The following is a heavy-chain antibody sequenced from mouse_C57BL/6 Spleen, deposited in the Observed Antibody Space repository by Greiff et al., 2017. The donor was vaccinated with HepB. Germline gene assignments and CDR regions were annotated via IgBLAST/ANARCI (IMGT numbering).Heavy chain of an antibody. V-gene: IGHV5-4*01. D-gene: IGHD2-5*01. CDR1: GFTFSSYA. J-gene: IGHJ3*01. CDR2: ISDGGSYT. Sequence: EVKLVESGGGLVKPGGSLKLSCAASGFTFSSYAMSWVRQTPEKRLEWVATISDGGSYTYYPDNVKGRFTISRDNAKNNLYLQMSHLKSEDTAMYYCARDQRGDSNEAWFAYWGQGTLVTVSA. CDR3: ARDQRGDSNEAWFAY.